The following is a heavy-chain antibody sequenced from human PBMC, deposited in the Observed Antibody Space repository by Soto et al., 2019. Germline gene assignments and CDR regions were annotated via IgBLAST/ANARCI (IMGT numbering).Heavy chain of an antibody. Sequence: GGSLRLSCAASGFSFSSYSMNWGRQAPGKGLEWVSYISSSSSYTNYADSVKGRFTISRDNAKNSLYLQMNSLRAEDTAVYYCAATTVKYYYYGMDVWGQGTTVTVSS. CDR1: GFSFSSYS. V-gene: IGHV3-21*05. CDR2: ISSSSSYT. CDR3: AATTVKYYYYGMDV. D-gene: IGHD4-17*01. J-gene: IGHJ6*02.